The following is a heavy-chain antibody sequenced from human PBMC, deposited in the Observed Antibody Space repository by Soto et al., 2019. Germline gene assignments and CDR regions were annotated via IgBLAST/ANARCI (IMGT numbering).Heavy chain of an antibody. CDR2: ISFDGSNE. CDR1: GFTFSHYG. V-gene: IGHV3-30*18. Sequence: QVQLVESGGGVVQPGRSLRLSCAASGFTFSHYGMHWVRQAPGKGLEWVAVISFDGSNEFYADSVKGRFTISRDSSRYALELEMKTLRLEDPAVYYSVKDRLVGCGGDSDYDHWGEGTLVTAS. J-gene: IGHJ4*02. D-gene: IGHD3-16*01. CDR3: VKDRLVGCGGDSDYDH.